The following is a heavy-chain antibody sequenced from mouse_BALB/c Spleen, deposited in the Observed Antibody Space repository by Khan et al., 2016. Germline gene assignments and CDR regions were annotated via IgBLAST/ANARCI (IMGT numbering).Heavy chain of an antibody. CDR2: IWGDGST. Sequence: MQLQESGPGLVAPSQSLSITCTVSGFSLTGFSVNWVRQPPGKGLEWLGVIWGDGSTDYNSALNSRLSFSQDDSQSQVFLKMNRLQTEDTARYCCASYCEYDGGFAYWGQGTLVAGSA. CDR3: ASYCEYDGGFAY. J-gene: IGHJ3*01. CDR1: GFSLTGFS. D-gene: IGHD2-4*01. V-gene: IGHV2-6-7*01.